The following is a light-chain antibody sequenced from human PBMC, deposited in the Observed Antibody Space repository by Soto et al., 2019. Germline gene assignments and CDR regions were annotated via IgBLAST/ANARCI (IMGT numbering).Light chain of an antibody. CDR1: QSVSSSY. CDR3: QQYNNWPPIT. CDR2: GAS. J-gene: IGKJ5*01. Sequence: EIVLTQSPGTLSLSPGDIATLSCRASQSVSSSYLAWYQQKPGQAPRLVIYGASTRATGIPARFSGSGAGTEFTLTISSLQSGDFAVYYCQQYNNWPPITLGQGTRLEIK. V-gene: IGKV3-15*01.